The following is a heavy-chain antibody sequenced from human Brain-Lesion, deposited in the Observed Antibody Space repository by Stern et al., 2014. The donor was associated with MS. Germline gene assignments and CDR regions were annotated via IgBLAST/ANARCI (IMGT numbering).Heavy chain of an antibody. CDR3: ARDQRGITIFGVVTDYYYLGMDV. V-gene: IGHV1-2*02. CDR1: GYIFTRYY. Sequence: QVQLVESGAEVKKPGASVKVSCQTSGYIFTRYYIHWVRQAPGQGLEWMAWVNPNTGGTKYAQKFTGRVTMSRDTSIRTAYVEVSSLTSDDTAVYYCARDQRGITIFGVVTDYYYLGMDVWGQGTTVTVSS. CDR2: VNPNTGGT. J-gene: IGHJ6*02. D-gene: IGHD3-3*01.